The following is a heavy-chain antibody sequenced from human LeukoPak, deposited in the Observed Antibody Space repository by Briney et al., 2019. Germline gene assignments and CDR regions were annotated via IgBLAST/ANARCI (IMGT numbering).Heavy chain of an antibody. D-gene: IGHD3/OR15-3a*01. V-gene: IGHV4-59*01. CDR1: GGSISSYY. J-gene: IGHJ5*02. CDR3: ARWFRTSPFDP. CDR2: IYYSGST. Sequence: PSETLSLTCTVSGGSISSYYWSWIRRPPGKGLEWIGYIYYSGSTNYNPSLKSRVTISVDTSKDQFSLKLSSVTAADTAVYYCARWFRTSPFDPWGQGTLVTVSS.